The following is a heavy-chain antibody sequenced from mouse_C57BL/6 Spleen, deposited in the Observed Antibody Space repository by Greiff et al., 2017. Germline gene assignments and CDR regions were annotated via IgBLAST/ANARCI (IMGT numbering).Heavy chain of an antibody. CDR3: ARFYGSSSAWFAY. J-gene: IGHJ3*01. D-gene: IGHD1-1*01. CDR2: IWSGGGT. Sequence: VQLQQSGPGLVQPSQSLSITCTVSGFSLTSYGVHWVRQSPGKGLEWLGVIWSGGGTDCNAAFISSLSISQDNSKSRVFFKKNSLQAQDTAIYYCARFYGSSSAWFAYWGQGTLVTVSA. V-gene: IGHV2-2*01. CDR1: GFSLTSYG.